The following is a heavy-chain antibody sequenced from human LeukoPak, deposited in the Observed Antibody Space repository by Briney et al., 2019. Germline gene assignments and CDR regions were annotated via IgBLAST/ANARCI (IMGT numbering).Heavy chain of an antibody. CDR2: ISSSSSYI. CDR3: ARGYDILTGYGRFDYYYMDV. V-gene: IGHV3-21*01. Sequence: PGGSLRLSCAASGFTFSSYSMNWVRQAPGKGLEWVSSISSSSSYIYYADSVKGRFTISRDNAKNSLYLQMDSLRAEDTAVYYCARGYDILTGYGRFDYYYMDVWGKGTTVTVSS. CDR1: GFTFSSYS. J-gene: IGHJ6*03. D-gene: IGHD3-9*01.